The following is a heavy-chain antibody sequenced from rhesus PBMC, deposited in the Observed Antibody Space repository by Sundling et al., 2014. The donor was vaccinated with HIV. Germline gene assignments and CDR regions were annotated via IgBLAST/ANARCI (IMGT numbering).Heavy chain of an antibody. V-gene: IGHV2-174*02. CDR1: GFSLSTSGMG. J-gene: IGHJ1*01. CDR3: ARVRGYYRIGYYSSSEYFDF. CDR2: IYWDDDK. Sequence: QVTLKESGPALVKPTQTLTLTCTFSGFSLSTSGMGVGWIRQPPGKTLEWLAHIYWDDDKRYSTSLKSRLTISKDTSKNQVVLTMTNMDPVDTATYYCARVRGYYRIGYYSSSEYFDFWARAPWSPSPQ. D-gene: IGHD3-28*01.